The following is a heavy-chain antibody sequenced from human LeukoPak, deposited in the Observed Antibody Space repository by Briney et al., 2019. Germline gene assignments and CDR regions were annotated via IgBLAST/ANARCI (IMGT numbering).Heavy chain of an antibody. J-gene: IGHJ5*02. Sequence: SETLSLTCTVSDGSISSGDYYWSWIRQPPGKGLEWIGYIYYSGSTYYNPSLKSRVTISVDTSKNQFSLKLSSVTAADTAVYYCARERLEWSGSTPFDPWGQGTLVTVSS. CDR3: ARERLEWSGSTPFDP. CDR1: DGSISSGDYY. D-gene: IGHD3-3*01. V-gene: IGHV4-30-4*08. CDR2: IYYSGST.